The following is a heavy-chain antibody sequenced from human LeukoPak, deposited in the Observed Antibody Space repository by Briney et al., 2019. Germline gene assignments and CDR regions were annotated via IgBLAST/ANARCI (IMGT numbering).Heavy chain of an antibody. CDR2: IIPIFGTA. V-gene: IGHV1-69*05. Sequence: EASVKVSCKASGGTFSSYAISWVRQAPGQGLEWMGRIIPIFGTANYAQKFQGRVTITTDESTSTAYMELSSLRSEDTAVYYCASGVLRSSNGLGLMFDPWGQGTLVTVSS. D-gene: IGHD6-13*01. CDR3: ASGVLRSSNGLGLMFDP. CDR1: GGTFSSYA. J-gene: IGHJ5*02.